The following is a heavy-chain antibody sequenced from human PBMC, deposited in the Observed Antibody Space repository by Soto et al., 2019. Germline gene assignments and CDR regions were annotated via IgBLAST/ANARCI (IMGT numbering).Heavy chain of an antibody. CDR3: AREMLGLSTQFDY. V-gene: IGHV4-31*03. D-gene: IGHD3-10*02. Sequence: QVQLQESGPGLVKPSQTLSLTCTVSGGSISSGDYYWSWIRQHPGKGLEWIGYIYYSGNTYYNPSLKSRVTISIDTSKNQFSLNLSSVTAADTAVYYCAREMLGLSTQFDYWGQGTLVTVSS. J-gene: IGHJ4*02. CDR2: IYYSGNT. CDR1: GGSISSGDYY.